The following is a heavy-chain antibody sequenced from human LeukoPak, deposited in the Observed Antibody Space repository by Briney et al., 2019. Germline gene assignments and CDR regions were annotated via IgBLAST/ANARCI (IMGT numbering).Heavy chain of an antibody. CDR2: ISSSSSYI. Sequence: GGSLRLSCAASGCTFSSNSMNWVRQAPGKGLEWVSSISSSSSYIYYADSVKGRFTISRDNAKNSLYLQMNSLRAEDTAVYYCARDLGPATAILNWFDPWGQGTLVTVSS. V-gene: IGHV3-21*01. CDR3: ARDLGPATAILNWFDP. CDR1: GCTFSSNS. D-gene: IGHD2-2*02. J-gene: IGHJ5*02.